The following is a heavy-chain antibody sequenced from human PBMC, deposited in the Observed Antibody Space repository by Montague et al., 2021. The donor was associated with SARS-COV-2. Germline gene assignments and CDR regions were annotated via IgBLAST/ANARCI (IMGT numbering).Heavy chain of an antibody. Sequence: SETLSLTCTVHRGSFSGYSFTWVRQPPWQGLEWIGEINLSGGVNYNSSLKRRATISVDTSKNHFSVKLRSVTAADTDIYYCARGNCSSTPCSRSFHYWGQGTLVTVSS. CDR3: ARGNCSSTPCSRSFHY. J-gene: IGHJ4*02. D-gene: IGHD2-2*01. CDR2: INLSGGV. CDR1: RGSFSGYS. V-gene: IGHV4-34*01.